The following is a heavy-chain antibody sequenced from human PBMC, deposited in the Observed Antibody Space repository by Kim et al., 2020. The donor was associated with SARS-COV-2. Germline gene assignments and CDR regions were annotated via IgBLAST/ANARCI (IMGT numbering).Heavy chain of an antibody. CDR3: ARGDSARGVIVSFDY. D-gene: IGHD3-10*01. J-gene: IGHJ4*02. CDR1: GGSFSGYY. V-gene: IGHV4-34*01. Sequence: SETLSLTCAVYGGSFSGYYWSWIRQPPGKGLEWIGEINHSGSTNYNPSLKSRVTISVDTSKNQFSLKLSSVTAADTAVYYCARGDSARGVIVSFDYWGQGTLVTVSS. CDR2: INHSGST.